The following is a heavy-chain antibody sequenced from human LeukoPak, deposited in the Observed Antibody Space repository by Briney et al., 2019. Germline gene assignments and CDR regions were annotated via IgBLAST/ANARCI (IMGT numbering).Heavy chain of an antibody. Sequence: GALRLSCAASGFTFSSYAMHWVRQAPGKGLEWVAFIRYDGRNKYYADSVKGRFTISRDNSKNTLYLQMNSLRAEDTSVYYCAKDLGDSGPTPDSDYWGQGTLVTVSS. CDR3: AKDLGDSGPTPDSDY. D-gene: IGHD1-26*01. CDR2: IRYDGRNK. V-gene: IGHV3-30*02. CDR1: GFTFSSYA. J-gene: IGHJ4*02.